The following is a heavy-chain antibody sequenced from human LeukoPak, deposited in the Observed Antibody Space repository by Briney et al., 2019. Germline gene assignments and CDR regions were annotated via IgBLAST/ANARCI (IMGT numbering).Heavy chain of an antibody. V-gene: IGHV3-20*04. CDR3: TRYSYGYWGWFDP. CDR1: GFTFDDYG. CDR2: INWNGGST. Sequence: PGGSLRLSCAASGFTFDDYGMSWVRQVPGKGLEWVSGINWNGGSTGYADSVKGRFTISRDNAKKSLYLQMNSLRVEDTALYYCTRYSYGYWGWFDPWGQGTLVTVSS. J-gene: IGHJ5*02. D-gene: IGHD5-18*01.